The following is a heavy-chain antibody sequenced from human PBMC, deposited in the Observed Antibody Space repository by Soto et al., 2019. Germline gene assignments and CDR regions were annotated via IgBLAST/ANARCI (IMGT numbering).Heavy chain of an antibody. CDR2: VNSSGST. D-gene: IGHD3-9*01. J-gene: IGHJ5*02. V-gene: IGHV4-34*01. CDR3: EGGWSGLVIIRFDP. Sequence: PSETLSLTCAVYGRSFSGYYWSWIRQPPGKGLEWMGEVNSSGSTNYNTSLKSRVTISVDTSKNKFSLKLSSVTAADTAVYYCEGGWSGLVIIRFDPWGQGTLVTVSS. CDR1: GRSFSGYY.